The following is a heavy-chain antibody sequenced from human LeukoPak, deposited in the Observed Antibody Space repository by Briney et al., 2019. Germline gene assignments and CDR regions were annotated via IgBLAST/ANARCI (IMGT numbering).Heavy chain of an antibody. CDR2: INHSGST. J-gene: IGHJ3*02. Sequence: SETLSLTCAVYGGSFSGYYWSWIRQPPGKGLEWIGEINHSGSTNYNPSLKSRVTISVDTSKNQFSLKLSSVTAADTAVYYCAKQRWYRDDAFDIWGQGTMVTVSS. CDR3: AKQRWYRDDAFDI. CDR1: GGSFSGYY. D-gene: IGHD2-15*01. V-gene: IGHV4-34*01.